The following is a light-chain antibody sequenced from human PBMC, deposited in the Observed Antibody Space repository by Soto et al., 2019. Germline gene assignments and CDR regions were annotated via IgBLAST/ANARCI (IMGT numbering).Light chain of an antibody. CDR2: EVS. CDR1: SSDVGTYNY. J-gene: IGLJ1*01. Sequence: QSALTQPPSASGSPGQSVTISCTGTSSDVGTYNYVSWYQKHPGKAPKLMIYEVSKRPSGVPDRFSGSKSGNTASLTISGLQAADEADYYCSLYTSENADVFGAGTKLTVL. CDR3: SLYTSENADV. V-gene: IGLV2-18*01.